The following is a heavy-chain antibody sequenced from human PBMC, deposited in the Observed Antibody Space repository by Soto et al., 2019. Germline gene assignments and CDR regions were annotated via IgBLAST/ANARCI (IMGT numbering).Heavy chain of an antibody. V-gene: IGHV4-39*01. CDR1: GGSISSSSYY. Sequence: QLQLQESGPGLVKPSETLSLTCTVSGGSISSSSYYWGWIRQPPGKGLEWIGSIYYSGSTYYNPSLKSRVTISVDTSKNQFSLTLSSVTAADTAVYYCARRGGYPTIDYWGQGTLVTVSS. CDR2: IYYSGST. J-gene: IGHJ4*02. CDR3: ARRGGYPTIDY. D-gene: IGHD1-26*01.